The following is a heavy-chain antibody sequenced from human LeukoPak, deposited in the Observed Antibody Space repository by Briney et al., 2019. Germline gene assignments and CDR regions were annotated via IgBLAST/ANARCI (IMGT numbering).Heavy chain of an antibody. CDR2: IYYSGST. CDR3: ARGAAHYYFDS. D-gene: IGHD6-13*01. CDR1: AGSISNYC. Sequence: ETLSLTCTVSAGSISNYCWSWIRQPPGKGLEWIGYIYYSGSTNYNPSLKSRVTISVDASKNHFSLKLNSVTAADTAVYYCARGAAHYYFDSWGQGTLVTVSS. J-gene: IGHJ4*02. V-gene: IGHV4-59*01.